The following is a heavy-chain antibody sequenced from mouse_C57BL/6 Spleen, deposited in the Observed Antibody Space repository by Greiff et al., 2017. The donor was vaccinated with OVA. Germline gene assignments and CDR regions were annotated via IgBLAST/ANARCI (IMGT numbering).Heavy chain of an antibody. V-gene: IGHV1-85*01. CDR3: ARASITTVVAPPWFAY. Sequence: QVQLKESGPELVKPGASVKLSCKASGYTFTSYDINWVKQRPGQGLEWIGWIYPRDGSTKYNEKFKGKATLIVDTSSSTAYMELHSLTSEDSAVYFCARASITTVVAPPWFAYWGQGTLVTVSA. CDR1: GYTFTSYD. J-gene: IGHJ3*01. D-gene: IGHD1-1*01. CDR2: IYPRDGST.